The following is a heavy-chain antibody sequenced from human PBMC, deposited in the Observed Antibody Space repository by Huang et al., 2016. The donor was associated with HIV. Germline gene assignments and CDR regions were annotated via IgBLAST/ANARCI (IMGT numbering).Heavy chain of an antibody. D-gene: IGHD6-6*01. Sequence: KPSETLSLTCTVSGGSMSSYYWSWIRQPPGKGLEWIGYIYYSGSTNYNPSLTSRVTISVDTSKNQFSLRLSSVTAADTAVYYCASASIAARRWFDPWGQGSLVTVSS. J-gene: IGHJ5*02. CDR2: IYYSGST. V-gene: IGHV4-59*01. CDR1: GGSMSSYY. CDR3: ASASIAARRWFDP.